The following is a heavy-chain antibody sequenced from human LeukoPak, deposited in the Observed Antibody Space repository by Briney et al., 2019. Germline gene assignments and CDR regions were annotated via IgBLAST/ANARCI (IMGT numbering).Heavy chain of an antibody. J-gene: IGHJ4*02. V-gene: IGHV4-59*01. CDR3: ARGVVTADHFDY. Sequence: SETLSLTCTVSGASISGYYWTWIRRPPGQGLEWIGYIYYSGSTNYNPSLKSRVTISVDTSETQFSLKLSSVTAADTAVYYCARGVVTADHFDYWGQGTLVTVSS. CDR1: GASISGYY. D-gene: IGHD2-21*02. CDR2: IYYSGST.